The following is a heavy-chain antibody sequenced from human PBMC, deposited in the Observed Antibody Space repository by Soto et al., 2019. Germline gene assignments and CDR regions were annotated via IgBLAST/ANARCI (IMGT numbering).Heavy chain of an antibody. D-gene: IGHD4-17*01. Sequence: QVQLVESGGGVVQPGRSLRLSCAASGFSLSDFAMHWVRQAPGKGLEWVAVISYDGTKKYFADSVKGRFTISRENSKNSLYLQMNNLRADDTAVYYCASPFGDHDPYFDYWGQGTLVTVSS. CDR3: ASPFGDHDPYFDY. CDR2: ISYDGTKK. CDR1: GFSLSDFA. J-gene: IGHJ4*02. V-gene: IGHV3-30-3*01.